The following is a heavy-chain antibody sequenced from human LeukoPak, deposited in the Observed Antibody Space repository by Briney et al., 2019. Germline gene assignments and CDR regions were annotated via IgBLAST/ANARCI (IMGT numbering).Heavy chain of an antibody. D-gene: IGHD3-3*01. CDR3: ARSYDTNFDY. J-gene: IGHJ4*01. V-gene: IGHV4-59*01. Sequence: SETLSLTCTVSGGSIRSYYGSWIRQPPGKGLEWIGYIYFSGSTSYNRSLKSRVTISVDRSKNQFSLKLSSVAAAGTAVYYCARSYDTNFDYWGQGTLVTVSS. CDR1: GGSIRSYY. CDR2: IYFSGST.